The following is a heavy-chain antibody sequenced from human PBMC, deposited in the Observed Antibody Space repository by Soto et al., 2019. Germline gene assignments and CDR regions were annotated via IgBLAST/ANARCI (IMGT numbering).Heavy chain of an antibody. V-gene: IGHV1-69*01. CDR1: GGTFSSYA. D-gene: IGHD3-22*01. CDR2: IIPIFGTA. Sequence: QVQLVQSGAEVKKPGSSVKVSCKASGGTFSSYAISWVRQAPGQGLEWMGGIIPIFGTANYAQKFQGRVTITADESTSTAYMELSSLRSEDTAVYSCARLGYYDSSGYYSPSGWFDPWGQGTLVTVSS. J-gene: IGHJ5*02. CDR3: ARLGYYDSSGYYSPSGWFDP.